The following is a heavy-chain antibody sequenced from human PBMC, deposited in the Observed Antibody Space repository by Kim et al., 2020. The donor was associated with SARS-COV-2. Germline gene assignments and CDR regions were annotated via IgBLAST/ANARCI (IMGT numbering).Heavy chain of an antibody. V-gene: IGHV3-11*04. D-gene: IGHD6-13*01. CDR3: ARDAMGIAAAGEDY. Sequence: ADYGKGRFTISRNNAKNSLYLQMNSLRAEDTAVYYCARDAMGIAAAGEDYWGQGTLVTVSS. J-gene: IGHJ4*02.